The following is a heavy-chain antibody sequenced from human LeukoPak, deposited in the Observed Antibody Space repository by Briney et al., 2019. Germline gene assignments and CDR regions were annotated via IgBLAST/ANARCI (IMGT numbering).Heavy chain of an antibody. D-gene: IGHD2-15*01. Sequence: GGSLRLSCAASGFSFSSYAMSWVRQAPGKGLEWVSSASGSGGTTDYADSVKGRFTISRDNAKNSLYLQMNSLRAEDTAVYYCARMRSYCSGGSCPKAHTFDIWGQGTMVTVSS. J-gene: IGHJ3*02. CDR1: GFSFSSYA. CDR3: ARMRSYCSGGSCPKAHTFDI. V-gene: IGHV3-23*01. CDR2: ASGSGGTT.